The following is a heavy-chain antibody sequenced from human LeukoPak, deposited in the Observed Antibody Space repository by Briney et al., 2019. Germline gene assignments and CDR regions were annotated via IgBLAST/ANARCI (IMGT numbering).Heavy chain of an antibody. J-gene: IGHJ6*02. Sequence: GSLRLSCAASGFTFSSYAMSWVRQAPGKGLEWLSSIRGSGVSTYYADSVKGRFTISRDNSKNTLYLQMDSLRVEDTAVYYCANPEWLLPSYYYYGLDVWGQGTTVTVSS. CDR3: ANPEWLLPSYYYYGLDV. D-gene: IGHD3-3*01. CDR1: GFTFSSYA. V-gene: IGHV3-23*01. CDR2: IRGSGVST.